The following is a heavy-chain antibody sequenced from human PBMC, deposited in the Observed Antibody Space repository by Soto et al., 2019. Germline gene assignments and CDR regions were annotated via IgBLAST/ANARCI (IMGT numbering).Heavy chain of an antibody. CDR1: GNTDTNYV. CDR2: IFPKFGTT. V-gene: IGHV1-69*01. D-gene: IGHD3-16*02. J-gene: IGHJ6*02. Sequence: QVQLVQSGAEVKKPGSSVKVSCKASGNTDTNYVISWVRQAPGQGLEWMGGIFPKFGTTYSAQKLQDRLTITADESTSTVYMQLSSLRLDDTAVYYCEAEMTFGKLSVVWGQGTTVTVSS. CDR3: EAEMTFGKLSVV.